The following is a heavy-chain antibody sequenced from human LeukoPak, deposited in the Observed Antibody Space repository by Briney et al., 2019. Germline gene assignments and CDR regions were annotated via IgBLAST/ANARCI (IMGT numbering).Heavy chain of an antibody. CDR3: ARDYGVGFHAFDI. CDR2: IIPIFGTA. D-gene: IGHD4-17*01. J-gene: IGHJ3*02. Sequence: GASVKVSCKASGGTFSSYAISWVRQAPGQGLEWMGGIIPIFGTANYAQKFQGRVTITADESTSTAYMGLSSLRSEDTAVYYCARDYGVGFHAFDIWGQGTMVTVSS. CDR1: GGTFSSYA. V-gene: IGHV1-69*13.